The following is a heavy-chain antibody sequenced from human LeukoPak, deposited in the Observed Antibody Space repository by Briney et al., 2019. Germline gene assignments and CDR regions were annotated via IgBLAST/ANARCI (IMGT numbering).Heavy chain of an antibody. Sequence: GESLQISCKGSGYSFTSYWIGWVRQMPGKGLEWMGIIYPGDSDTRYSPSFQGQVIISADKSISTAYLQWSSLKASDTAMYYCARLRTYDSSGYYYDAFDIWGQGTMVTVSS. CDR2: IYPGDSDT. D-gene: IGHD3-22*01. J-gene: IGHJ3*02. V-gene: IGHV5-51*01. CDR1: GYSFTSYW. CDR3: ARLRTYDSSGYYYDAFDI.